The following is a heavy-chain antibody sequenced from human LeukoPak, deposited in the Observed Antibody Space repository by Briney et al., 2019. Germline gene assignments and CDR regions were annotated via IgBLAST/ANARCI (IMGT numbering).Heavy chain of an antibody. CDR2: IIPIFGTA. V-gene: IGHV1-69*13. Sequence: SVKVSCKASGGTFSSYAISWVRQAPGQGLEWMGGIIPIFGTANYAQKFQGRVTITADESTSTAYMELSSLRSEDTAVYYCASWRDSSGSHAFDIWGQGTMVTVSS. CDR3: ASWRDSSGSHAFDI. D-gene: IGHD6-19*01. CDR1: GGTFSSYA. J-gene: IGHJ3*02.